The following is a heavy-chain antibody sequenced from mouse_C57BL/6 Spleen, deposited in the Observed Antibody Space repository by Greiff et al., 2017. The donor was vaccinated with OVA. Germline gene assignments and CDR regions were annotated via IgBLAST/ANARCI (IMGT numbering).Heavy chain of an antibody. J-gene: IGHJ4*01. D-gene: IGHD2-12*01. CDR1: GYTFTSYW. V-gene: IGHV1-52*01. CDR2: IDPSDSET. CDR3: AREGRFYDAPLYAMDY. Sequence: QVQLQQPGAELVRPGSSVKLSCKASGYTFTSYWMHWVKQRPIQGLEWIGNIDPSDSETHYNQKFKDKATLTVDKSSSTAYMQLSSLTSEDSAVYYCAREGRFYDAPLYAMDYWGQGTSVTVSS.